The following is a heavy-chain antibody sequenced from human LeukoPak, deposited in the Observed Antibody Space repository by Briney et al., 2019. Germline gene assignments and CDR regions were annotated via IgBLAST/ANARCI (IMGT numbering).Heavy chain of an antibody. V-gene: IGHV6-1*01. CDR1: GDSVSSNSAS. J-gene: IGHJ4*02. D-gene: IGHD1-26*01. Sequence: SQTLSLTCAIPGDSVSSNSASWNWIRQSPSRGLEWLGRAYYRSKWYNDYAVSVKSRIAVNPDPSKNQFSLHLNSVTPEDTAVQYCAWAPAAGTYYYFDYWGQGTLVTVSS. CDR3: AWAPAAGTYYYFDY. CDR2: AYYRSKWYN.